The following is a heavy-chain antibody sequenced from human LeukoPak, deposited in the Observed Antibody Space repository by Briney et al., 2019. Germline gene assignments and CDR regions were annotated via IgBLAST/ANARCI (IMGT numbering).Heavy chain of an antibody. D-gene: IGHD4-17*01. CDR2: IYTSGST. V-gene: IGHV4-4*07. CDR1: GGSINIYY. Sequence: PSETLSLTCTVSGGSINIYYWSWIRQPAGKGLEWIGRIYTSGSTNYNPSLKSRVTMSVDTSKNQFSLKLSSVTAADTAVYYCARGPLTVTRGFDPWGQGTLVTVSS. J-gene: IGHJ5*02. CDR3: ARGPLTVTRGFDP.